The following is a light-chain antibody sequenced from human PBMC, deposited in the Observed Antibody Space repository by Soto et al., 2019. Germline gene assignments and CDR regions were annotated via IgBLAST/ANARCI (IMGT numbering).Light chain of an antibody. J-gene: IGKJ4*01. CDR1: QGISNW. CDR3: QQANSFPLT. Sequence: DIQMTQSPSSVSASVGDRVTITCRASQGISNWLAWYQQKPGKAPKLLIYAASSLQSGVPSRFSGSGFGTDFTLTISSLQPEDFATYECQQANSFPLTFGGGTKVELK. V-gene: IGKV1-12*01. CDR2: AAS.